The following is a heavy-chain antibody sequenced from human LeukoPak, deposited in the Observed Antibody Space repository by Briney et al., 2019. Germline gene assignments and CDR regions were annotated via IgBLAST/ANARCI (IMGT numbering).Heavy chain of an antibody. CDR3: ARGSSGYPRYFDH. CDR2: INAGNGNT. J-gene: IGHJ4*02. D-gene: IGHD3-22*01. V-gene: IGHV1-3*01. CDR1: GGTFSSYA. Sequence: ASVKGSCKASGGTFSSYAIHWVRQAPGQRLEWMGWINAGNGNTKYSQKFQGRVTITRDTSASTAYMELSSLRSEDTAVYYCARGSSGYPRYFDHWGQGTLVTVSS.